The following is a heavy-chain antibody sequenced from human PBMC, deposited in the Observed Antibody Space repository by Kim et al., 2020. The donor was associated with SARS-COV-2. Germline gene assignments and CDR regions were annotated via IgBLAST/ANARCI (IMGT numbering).Heavy chain of an antibody. CDR3: ARGGVLWFGESSFDY. V-gene: IGHV4-59*13. D-gene: IGHD3-10*01. J-gene: IGHJ4*02. CDR2: IYYSGST. Sequence: SETLSLTCTVSGGSISSYYWSWIRQPPGKGLEWIGYIYYSGSTNYNPSLKSRVTISVDTSKNQFSLKLSSVTAADTAVYYCARGGVLWFGESSFDYWGQGTLVTVSS. CDR1: GGSISSYY.